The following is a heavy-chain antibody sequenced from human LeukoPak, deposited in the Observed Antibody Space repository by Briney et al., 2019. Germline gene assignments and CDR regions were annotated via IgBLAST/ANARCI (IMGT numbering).Heavy chain of an antibody. V-gene: IGHV4-61*02. CDR3: ASEFTYDSSGYRPDAFDI. Sequence: SETLSLTCTVSGGSISSGSYYWSWIRQPAGKGLEWIGRICTSGSTNYNPSLKSRVTISVDTSKNQFSLKLSSVTAADTAVYYCASEFTYDSSGYRPDAFDIWGQGTMVTVSS. CDR1: GGSISSGSYY. D-gene: IGHD3-22*01. J-gene: IGHJ3*02. CDR2: ICTSGST.